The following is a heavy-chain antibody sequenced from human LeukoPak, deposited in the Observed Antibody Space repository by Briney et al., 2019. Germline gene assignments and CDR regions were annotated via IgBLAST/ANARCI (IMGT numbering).Heavy chain of an antibody. Sequence: GGXXRLSCAASGLTFSSYGMHWVRQAPGKGLEWVSAISGSGGSTYYADSVKGRFTISRDNSKNTLYLQMNSLRAEDTAVYYCAKVRRFLEWLLEADVWGKGTTVTVSS. D-gene: IGHD3-3*01. CDR2: ISGSGGST. V-gene: IGHV3-23*01. CDR3: AKVRRFLEWLLEADV. J-gene: IGHJ6*04. CDR1: GLTFSSYG.